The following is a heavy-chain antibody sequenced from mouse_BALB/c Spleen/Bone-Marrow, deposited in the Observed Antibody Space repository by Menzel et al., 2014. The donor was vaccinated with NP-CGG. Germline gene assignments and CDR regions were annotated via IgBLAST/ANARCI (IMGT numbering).Heavy chain of an antibody. Sequence: EVKLEESGAELVRSGASVKLSCTASGFNIKDYYMHWVKQRPKQGLEWIGWIDPENGDTEYAPKFQGKATMTADTSSNTAYLQLSSLTSEDTAVYYCNRYDWYFDVWGAGTTVTVSS. CDR2: IDPENGDT. D-gene: IGHD2-14*01. V-gene: IGHV14-4*02. J-gene: IGHJ1*01. CDR1: GFNIKDYY. CDR3: NRYDWYFDV.